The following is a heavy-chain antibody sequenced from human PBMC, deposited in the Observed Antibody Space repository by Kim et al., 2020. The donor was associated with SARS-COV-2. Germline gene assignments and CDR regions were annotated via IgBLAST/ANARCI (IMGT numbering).Heavy chain of an antibody. Sequence: SETLSLTCTVSGDSISSYYSSWIRQPPGKGLEWIGYIDYSGSTNYNPSLKSRVTISVDTSKNQFSLKLSSVTAADTAVYYCAREPYRRYFDYWGQGTLVTVSS. V-gene: IGHV4-59*13. CDR3: AREPYRRYFDY. CDR2: IDYSGST. CDR1: GDSISSYY. J-gene: IGHJ4*02. D-gene: IGHD4-4*01.